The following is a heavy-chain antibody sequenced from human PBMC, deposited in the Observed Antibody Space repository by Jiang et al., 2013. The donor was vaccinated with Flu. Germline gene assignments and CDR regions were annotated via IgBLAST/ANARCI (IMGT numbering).Heavy chain of an antibody. CDR1: GHTLTASS. CDR2: FDPEDGET. D-gene: IGHD4-17*01. CDR3: ATGSKNYGNWYFDL. Sequence: KVSCKVSGHTLTASSMQLGADRAPGKRALSGWEVFDPEDGETVYTQKFQGRLTMTEDTSIDTAYMELSRLRFDDTAVYYCATGSKNYGNWYFDLWGRGTLVTVSS. J-gene: IGHJ2*01. V-gene: IGHV1-24*01.